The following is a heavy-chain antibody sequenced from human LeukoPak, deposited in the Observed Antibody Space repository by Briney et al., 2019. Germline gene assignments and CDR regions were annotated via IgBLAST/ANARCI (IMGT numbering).Heavy chain of an antibody. CDR1: EYSLSELS. CDR2: FDPGDDET. CDR3: ATEKDLLLDS. D-gene: IGHD1-26*01. V-gene: IGHV1-24*01. Sequence: ASVKVSCKVSEYSLSELSTHWVRQAPGQGLEWTGGFDPGDDETIYAQKFQGRVTMTEDTSTDTAYLELSSLRSEDTAVYFCATEKDLLLDSWGQGTPVTVSS. J-gene: IGHJ5*01.